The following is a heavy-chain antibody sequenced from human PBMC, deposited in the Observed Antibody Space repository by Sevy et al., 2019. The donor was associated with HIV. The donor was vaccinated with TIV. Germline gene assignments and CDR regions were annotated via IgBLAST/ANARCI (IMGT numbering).Heavy chain of an antibody. CDR1: GFSFSSYW. J-gene: IGHJ3*02. CDR2: IKQDGSEK. CDR3: ARDTYYHDSSGYCVFDI. V-gene: IGHV3-7*01. D-gene: IGHD3-22*01. Sequence: GGSLRLSCAASGFSFSSYWMSWVRQAPGKGLEWVASIKQDGSEKYYVDSVKGRFTISRDNAKNSLYLQMNSLRAEDTAVYYCARDTYYHDSSGYCVFDIWGQGTMVTVSS.